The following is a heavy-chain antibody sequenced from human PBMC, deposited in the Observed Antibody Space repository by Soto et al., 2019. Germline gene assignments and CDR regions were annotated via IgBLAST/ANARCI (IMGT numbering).Heavy chain of an antibody. CDR3: MLGSGWKDFDY. Sequence: QLQLQESGPGLVKPSETLSLTCTVSGGSISGSSYYWGWIRQPPGKGLEWIGNIYYSGSTYYNPSLKSRVTISVDPSKNQFSLKLSSVTAADTAVYYCMLGSGWKDFDYWGQGTLVTVSS. CDR2: IYYSGST. CDR1: GGSISGSSYY. J-gene: IGHJ4*02. D-gene: IGHD3-22*01. V-gene: IGHV4-39*01.